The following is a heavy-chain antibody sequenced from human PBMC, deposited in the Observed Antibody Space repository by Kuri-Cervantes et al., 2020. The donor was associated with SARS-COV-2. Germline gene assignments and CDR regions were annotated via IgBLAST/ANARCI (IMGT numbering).Heavy chain of an antibody. J-gene: IGHJ5*02. CDR3: AKSSGTADGGFDP. CDR2: ISYDGSNK. D-gene: IGHD6-19*01. CDR1: GFTFSGYG. Sequence: GESLKISCAASGFTFSGYGMHWVRQAPGKGLEWVAVISYDGSNKYYADSVKGRFTISRDNSKNTLYLQMNGLRAEDTAVYYCAKSSGTADGGFDPWGQGTLVTVSS. V-gene: IGHV3-30*18.